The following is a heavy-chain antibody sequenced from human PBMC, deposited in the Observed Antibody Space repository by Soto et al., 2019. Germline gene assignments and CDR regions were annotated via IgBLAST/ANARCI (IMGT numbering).Heavy chain of an antibody. V-gene: IGHV3-21*01. Sequence: AGGSLRLSCAASGFTFSSYSMNWVRQAPGKGLEWVSSISSSSSYIYYADSVKGRFTISRDNAKNSLYLQMNSLRAEDTAVYYCARSDPPYCGGDCYPDYWGQGTLVTVSS. CDR2: ISSSSSYI. D-gene: IGHD2-21*02. CDR3: ARSDPPYCGGDCYPDY. CDR1: GFTFSSYS. J-gene: IGHJ4*02.